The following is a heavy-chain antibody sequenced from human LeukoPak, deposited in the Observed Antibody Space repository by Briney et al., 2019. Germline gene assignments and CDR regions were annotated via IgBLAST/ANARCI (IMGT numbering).Heavy chain of an antibody. CDR2: IYSGGST. V-gene: IGHV3-66*01. Sequence: PGGSLRLSCAASGFTVSSNYMSWVRQAPGKGLEWVSIIYSGGSTYYADSVKGRFTISRDNSKNTLYLQMNSLRAEGTAVYYCARDRTGQQLISRKEYYYMDVWGKGTTVTISS. CDR1: GFTVSSNY. CDR3: ARDRTGQQLISRKEYYYMDV. J-gene: IGHJ6*03. D-gene: IGHD4-11*01.